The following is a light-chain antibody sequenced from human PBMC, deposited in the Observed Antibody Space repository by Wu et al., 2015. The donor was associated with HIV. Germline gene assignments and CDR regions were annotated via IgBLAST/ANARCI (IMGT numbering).Light chain of an antibody. CDR3: QQYNNWPPT. CDR1: QPVVNT. CDR2: GTS. V-gene: IGKV3D-15*01. J-gene: IGKJ3*01. Sequence: EIVLTQWPDTLSLSPGESATLSCRASQPVVNTYWLAWYQHKPGQAPRLLIYGTSKRATGIPDRFSGSGSGTDFTLSISSLQSEDFAIHFCQQYNNWPPTFGPGTKVDIK.